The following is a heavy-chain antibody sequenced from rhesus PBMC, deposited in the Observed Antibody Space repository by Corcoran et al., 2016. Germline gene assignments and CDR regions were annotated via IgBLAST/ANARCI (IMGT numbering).Heavy chain of an antibody. Sequence: QVQLQESGPGLVKPSETLSLTCAVSGGSFSSYWWSWIPQPPGKGLEWIGEINGNSGSTNYNPSLKSRVTISKDASKNQFSLKLSSVTAADTAVYYCARSKYSSSLDVWGRGVLVTVSS. V-gene: IGHV4-80*01. CDR2: INGNSGST. CDR3: ARSKYSSSLDV. D-gene: IGHD6-13*01. CDR1: GGSFSSYW. J-gene: IGHJ5-2*02.